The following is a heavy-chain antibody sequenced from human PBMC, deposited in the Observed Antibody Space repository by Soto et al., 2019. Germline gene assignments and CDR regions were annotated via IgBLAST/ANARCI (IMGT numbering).Heavy chain of an antibody. V-gene: IGHV1-18*01. CDR2: ISGYNGKT. D-gene: IGHD5-18*01. Sequence: QVHLVQSGAEVKKPGASVQVSCKASGYSFTSYGISWVRQAAGQGLEWMAWISGYNGKTRFAPKYQGRLTMTIDTSTSTAYMNLRGLRSDDAAMYYCVRDKMVNTDNGFDLWGQGTLVTVSS. CDR1: GYSFTSYG. CDR3: VRDKMVNTDNGFDL. J-gene: IGHJ5*02.